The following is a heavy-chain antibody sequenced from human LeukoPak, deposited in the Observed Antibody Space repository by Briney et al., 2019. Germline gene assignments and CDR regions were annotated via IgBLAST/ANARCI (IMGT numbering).Heavy chain of an antibody. D-gene: IGHD6-19*01. CDR1: GHTFTGYY. CDR3: ARGGWLAENWFDP. J-gene: IGHJ5*02. CDR2: INPNSGGT. Sequence: ASVKVSCKASGHTFTGYYMHWVRQAPGQGLEWMGWINPNSGGTNYAQKFQGRVTMTRDTSISTAYMELSRLRSDDTAVYYCARGGWLAENWFDPWGQGTLVTVSS. V-gene: IGHV1-2*02.